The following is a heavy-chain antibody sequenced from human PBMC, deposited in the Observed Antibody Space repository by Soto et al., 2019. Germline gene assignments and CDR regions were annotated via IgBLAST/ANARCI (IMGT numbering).Heavy chain of an antibody. V-gene: IGHV4-4*02. CDR1: GGSISSSNW. Sequence: SETLSLTCAVSGGSISSSNWWSWVRQPPGKGLEWIGEIYHSGSTNYNPSLKSRVTISVDKSKNQFSLKLSSVTAADTAVYYCATMDWAQSIAIDYWGQGTLVTVSS. J-gene: IGHJ4*02. CDR3: ATMDWAQSIAIDY. D-gene: IGHD6-6*01. CDR2: IYHSGST.